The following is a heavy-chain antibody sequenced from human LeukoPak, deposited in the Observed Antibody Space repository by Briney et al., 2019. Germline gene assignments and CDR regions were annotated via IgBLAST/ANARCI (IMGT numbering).Heavy chain of an antibody. CDR3: AKDGTYYYGSGNFDY. CDR1: GFTFSSYA. V-gene: IGHV3-23*01. D-gene: IGHD3-10*01. J-gene: IGHJ4*02. Sequence: GGSLRLSCAASGFTFSSYAMSWVRQAPGKGLEWVSAISGSGGSTYYADSVKGRFTISRDNSKNTLYLQMKSLRAEDTAVYYCAKDGTYYYGSGNFDYWGQGTLVTVSS. CDR2: ISGSGGST.